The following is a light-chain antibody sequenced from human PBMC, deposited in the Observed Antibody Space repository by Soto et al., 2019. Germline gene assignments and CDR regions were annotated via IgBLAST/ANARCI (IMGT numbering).Light chain of an antibody. CDR2: GVS. V-gene: IGLV2-11*01. CDR3: ASYTDYNPLVI. J-gene: IGLJ7*01. CDR1: SSDVGGYNH. Sequence: QSALTQPRSVSGSPGQSVTISCTGTSSDVGGYNHVSWYQQHPGKAPKLMIYGVSGRPSGVPDRFSGSKSGNTASLTISGLQAEDEADYYCASYTDYNPLVIFGGGTQLTVL.